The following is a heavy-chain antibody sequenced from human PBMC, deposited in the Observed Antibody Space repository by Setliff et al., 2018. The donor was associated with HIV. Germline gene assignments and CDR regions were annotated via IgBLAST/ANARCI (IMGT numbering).Heavy chain of an antibody. J-gene: IGHJ5*02. Sequence: GESLKISCKASGYRFTSSWLGWVRQKPGRGLEWMGIIYPRDSDTKYSPSFQGQVTISADKSISTAYLQWSSRKAADTAMYYCAREGQPGTGAFSFDPWGQGTLVTGSS. V-gene: IGHV5-51*01. CDR1: GYRFTSSW. CDR3: AREGQPGTGAFSFDP. D-gene: IGHD3-10*01. CDR2: IYPRDSDT.